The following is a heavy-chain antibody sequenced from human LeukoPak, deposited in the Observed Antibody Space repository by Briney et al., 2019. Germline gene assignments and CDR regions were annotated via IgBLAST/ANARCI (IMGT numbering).Heavy chain of an antibody. J-gene: IGHJ5*02. Sequence: SETLSLTCTVSGGSINSLYWSWIRQPPGKGLEWIGSIYYSGSTNYNPSLKSRVTISVDTSKNQFSLKLSSVTAADTAVYYCASGTTWGQGTLVTVSS. CDR2: IYYSGST. CDR1: GGSINSLY. V-gene: IGHV4-59*11. D-gene: IGHD1/OR15-1a*01. CDR3: ASGTT.